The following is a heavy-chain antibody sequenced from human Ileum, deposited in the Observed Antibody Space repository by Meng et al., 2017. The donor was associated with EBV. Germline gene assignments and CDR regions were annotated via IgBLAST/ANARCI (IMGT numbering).Heavy chain of an antibody. J-gene: IGHJ4*02. CDR2: IIPALGTQ. Sequence: QVQLGQSGAGVKNPGSSVKVSCKSFGSTFSVYGITWVRQAPGQGLEWMGGIIPALGTQKYARKFQDRLTITVDKSTSTGYMELHSLTSNDTAVYFCARGTGADYWGQGTLVTVSS. CDR1: GSTFSVYG. D-gene: IGHD3-10*01. V-gene: IGHV1-69*06. CDR3: ARGTGADY.